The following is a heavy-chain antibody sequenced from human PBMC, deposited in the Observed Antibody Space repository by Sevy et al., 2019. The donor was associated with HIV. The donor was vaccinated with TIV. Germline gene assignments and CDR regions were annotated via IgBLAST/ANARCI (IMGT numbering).Heavy chain of an antibody. CDR1: GGSFSSSSYY. CDR3: ARERVGAIPFDY. CDR2: IYYSGST. V-gene: IGHV4-39*02. J-gene: IGHJ4*02. D-gene: IGHD1-26*01. Sequence: SETLSLTCTVSGGSFSSSSYYWGWIRQPPGKGLEWIGSIYYSGSTYYNPSLKSRVTISVDTSKNQFSLKLSSVTAADTAVYYCARERVGAIPFDYWGQGTLVTVSS.